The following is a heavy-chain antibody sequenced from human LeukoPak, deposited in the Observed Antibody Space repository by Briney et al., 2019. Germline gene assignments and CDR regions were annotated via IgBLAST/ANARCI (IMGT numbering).Heavy chain of an antibody. Sequence: KSGGSLRLSCAASGFTFSSYSMKLVRQAPGKGLEWVSSISSSSSYIYYADSVKGRFTISRDNAKNSLYLQMNSLRAEDTAVYYCAKKRMDYSNSAVDYWGQGTLVTVSS. CDR1: GFTFSSYS. D-gene: IGHD4-11*01. J-gene: IGHJ4*02. CDR3: AKKRMDYSNSAVDY. V-gene: IGHV3-21*01. CDR2: ISSSSSYI.